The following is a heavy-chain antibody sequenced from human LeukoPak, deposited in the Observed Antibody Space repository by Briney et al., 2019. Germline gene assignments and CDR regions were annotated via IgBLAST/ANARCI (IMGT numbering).Heavy chain of an antibody. D-gene: IGHD6-19*01. CDR2: PFYSGST. V-gene: IGHV4-39*01. CDR3: ARQLAMAGTIDNWFDR. Sequence: PPETLSLTCTVSDDSISNNNHYWAWFRQPPEKGLEWLGTPFYSGSTYYNPSLQSRVTVSVDTANNQFSLRLSYVTAADTAVYYCARQLAMAGTIDNWFDRWGQGTQVTVSS. CDR1: DDSISNNNHY. J-gene: IGHJ5*02.